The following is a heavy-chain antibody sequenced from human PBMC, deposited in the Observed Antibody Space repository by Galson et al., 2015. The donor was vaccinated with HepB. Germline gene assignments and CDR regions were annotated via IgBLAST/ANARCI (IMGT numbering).Heavy chain of an antibody. Sequence: SGAEVKKPGESLRISCKGSGYSFANYWINWVRQMPGTGLEWMGRIDPTDSYTNYSPSFQGHVTISADKSISTAYLQRSSLKASDTAMYYCASEGYYGSGSLGYYYYGMDVWGQGTTVTVSS. CDR1: GYSFANYW. CDR3: ASEGYYGSGSLGYYYYGMDV. D-gene: IGHD3-10*01. J-gene: IGHJ6*02. V-gene: IGHV5-10-1*01. CDR2: IDPTDSYT.